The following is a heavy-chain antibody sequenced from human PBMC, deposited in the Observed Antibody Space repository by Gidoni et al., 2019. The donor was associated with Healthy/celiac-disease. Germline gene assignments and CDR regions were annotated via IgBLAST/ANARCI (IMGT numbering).Heavy chain of an antibody. CDR3: ARQDIEYSSSSPHNDY. Sequence: QLQLQVSSPGLVQPSATLSLTCTVSVGSLSSSSYYWGWIRQPPGKGLEWIGSIYYSGSTYYNPSLKSRVTISVDTSKNQFSLKLSSVTAADTAVYYCARQDIEYSSSSPHNDYWGQGTLVTVSS. CDR2: IYYSGST. CDR1: VGSLSSSSYY. V-gene: IGHV4-39*01. J-gene: IGHJ4*02. D-gene: IGHD6-6*01.